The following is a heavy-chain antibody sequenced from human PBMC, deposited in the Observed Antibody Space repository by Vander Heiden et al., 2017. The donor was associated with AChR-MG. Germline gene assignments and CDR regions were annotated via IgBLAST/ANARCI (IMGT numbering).Heavy chain of an antibody. CDR2: IIPLFGTP. Sequence: QVQLVQSGAEVKKPGSSVKVSCMASGGTFVRYASSWGRQAPGQGLGWMGGIIPLFGTPDYAQKFQGRVTITADESTSTAYMELSSLTSEDTAIYYCARTHDFWGPNWFDPWGQGTLVTVSS. CDR3: ARTHDFWGPNWFDP. V-gene: IGHV1-69*01. D-gene: IGHD3-3*01. CDR1: GGTFVRYA. J-gene: IGHJ5*02.